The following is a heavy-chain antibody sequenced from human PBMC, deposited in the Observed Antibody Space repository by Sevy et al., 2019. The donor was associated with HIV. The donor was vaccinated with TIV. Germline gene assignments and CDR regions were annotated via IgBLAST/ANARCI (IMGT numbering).Heavy chain of an antibody. Sequence: GGSLRLSCAAPGFTVSSNYMSWVRQAPGKGLEWVSVIYSGGSTYYADSVKGRFTISRDNSKNTLYLQMNSLRAEDTAVYYCASGYSSSGAFDYWGQGTLVTVSS. CDR1: GFTVSSNY. J-gene: IGHJ4*02. CDR2: IYSGGST. D-gene: IGHD6-13*01. CDR3: ASGYSSSGAFDY. V-gene: IGHV3-53*01.